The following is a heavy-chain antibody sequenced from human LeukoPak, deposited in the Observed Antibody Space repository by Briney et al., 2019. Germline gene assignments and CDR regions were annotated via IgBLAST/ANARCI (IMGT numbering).Heavy chain of an antibody. CDR3: ARRGYSYGINLDY. CDR2: IYYSGST. J-gene: IGHJ4*02. Sequence: SETLSLTCTVSGGSISSSSYYWGWIRQPPGKGLEWIGSIYYSGSTYYNPSLKSRVTISVDTSKNQFSLKLSSVTAADTAVYYCARRGYSYGINLDYWGQGTLVTVSS. D-gene: IGHD5-18*01. V-gene: IGHV4-39*01. CDR1: GGSISSSSYY.